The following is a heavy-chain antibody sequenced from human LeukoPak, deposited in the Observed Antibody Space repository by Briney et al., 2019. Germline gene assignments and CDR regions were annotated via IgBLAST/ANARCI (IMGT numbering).Heavy chain of an antibody. V-gene: IGHV4-59*01. Sequence: SETLSLTCTVSGGSISSYYWSWIRQPPGKGLEWIGYIYYSGSTNYNPSLKSRFTISVDTSKNQFSLKLSSVTAADTAVYYCATVSTAARRSYFDYWGQGTLVTVSS. CDR3: ATVSTAARRSYFDY. CDR2: IYYSGST. J-gene: IGHJ4*02. CDR1: GGSISSYY. D-gene: IGHD6-6*01.